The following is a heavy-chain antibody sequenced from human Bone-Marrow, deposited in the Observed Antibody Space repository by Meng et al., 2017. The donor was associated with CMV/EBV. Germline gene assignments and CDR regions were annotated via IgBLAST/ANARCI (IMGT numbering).Heavy chain of an antibody. CDR1: YTFTAYY. CDR3: ARGDSIVILPAAAVDY. J-gene: IGHJ4*02. Sequence: YTFTAYYVQWVRQDPGQGLEWMGWINPNSGGTNYARRFQGRVTITRDTSISTAYMELSRLRSDDTALYYCARGDSIVILPAAAVDYWGQGTLVTVSS. V-gene: IGHV1-2*02. D-gene: IGHD2-2*01. CDR2: INPNSGGT.